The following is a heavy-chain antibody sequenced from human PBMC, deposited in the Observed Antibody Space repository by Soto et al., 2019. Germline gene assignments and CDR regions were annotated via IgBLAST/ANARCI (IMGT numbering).Heavy chain of an antibody. Sequence: QVQLEQSGAEVKKPGSSVKVSCKASGGTFNTFAISWVRQAPGQGLEWIGGIIPIFETANYAQRLQDRLTITADESTCTAYMELSRLTSDDTAIYFCATSTSSSWQNDYWGLGTLVVVSS. J-gene: IGHJ4*02. D-gene: IGHD6-13*01. CDR2: IIPIFETA. V-gene: IGHV1-69*01. CDR1: GGTFNTFA. CDR3: ATSTSSSWQNDY.